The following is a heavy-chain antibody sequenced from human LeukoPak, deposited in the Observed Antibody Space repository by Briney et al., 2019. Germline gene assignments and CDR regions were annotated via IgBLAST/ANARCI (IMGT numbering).Heavy chain of an antibody. J-gene: IGHJ5*02. CDR1: GGSINTYF. Sequence: PSETLSLTCTVSGGSINTYFWSWIRQPPGKGLEWIGYIYHSGSTYYNPSLKSRVTISVDRSKNQFSLKLSSVTAADTAVYYCASNYYGSGSYDWNWFDPWGQGTLVTVSS. D-gene: IGHD3-10*01. V-gene: IGHV4-30-2*01. CDR3: ASNYYGSGSYDWNWFDP. CDR2: IYHSGST.